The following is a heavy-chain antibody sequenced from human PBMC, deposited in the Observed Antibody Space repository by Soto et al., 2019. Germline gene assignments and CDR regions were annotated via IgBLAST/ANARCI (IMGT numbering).Heavy chain of an antibody. D-gene: IGHD3-10*01. J-gene: IGHJ6*03. CDR3: ARYYGSVTYYYYYFIDV. V-gene: IGHV1-8*01. CDR1: GYTFTSYD. CDR2: MNPNSGNT. Sequence: QVQLVQSGAEVKKPGASVKVSCKASGYTFTSYDINWVRQATGQGLEWMGWMNPNSGNTGYAQKLQGRVTMTRNTYISTAYMELSSLRSEDTAVYYCARYYGSVTYYYYYFIDVWRKGTTVTVSS.